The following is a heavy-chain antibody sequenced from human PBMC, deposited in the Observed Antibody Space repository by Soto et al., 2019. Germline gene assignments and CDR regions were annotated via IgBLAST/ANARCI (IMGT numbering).Heavy chain of an antibody. Sequence: SETLSLTCAVYGGSFSGYYWSWIRQPPGKGLEWIGEINHSGSTNYNPSLKSRVTISVDTSKNQFSLKLSSVTAADTAVYYCARGKTVTTYARRYFDYWGQGTLVTVSS. CDR3: ARGKTVTTYARRYFDY. V-gene: IGHV4-34*01. CDR2: INHSGST. D-gene: IGHD4-17*01. CDR1: GGSFSGYY. J-gene: IGHJ4*02.